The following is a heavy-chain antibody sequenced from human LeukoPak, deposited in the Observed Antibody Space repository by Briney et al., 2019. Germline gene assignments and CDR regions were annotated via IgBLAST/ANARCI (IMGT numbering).Heavy chain of an antibody. CDR3: ASLYGSRQGAFDI. D-gene: IGHD3-22*01. CDR1: GFTVNSTY. V-gene: IGHV3-53*01. CDR2: IYSGGST. J-gene: IGHJ3*02. Sequence: PGGSLRLSCAASGFTVNSTYMSWVRQAPGKGLEWVSIIYSGGSTYYVDSVKGRFSISRDNSKNTGYLQMNSLRAEDTAVYYCASLYGSRQGAFDIWGQGTMVIVSS.